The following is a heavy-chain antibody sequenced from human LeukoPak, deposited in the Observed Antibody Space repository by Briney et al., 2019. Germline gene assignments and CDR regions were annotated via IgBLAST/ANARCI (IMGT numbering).Heavy chain of an antibody. V-gene: IGHV3-48*03. CDR3: ARESAAGNDYYAMDV. CDR1: GFTFSSCE. D-gene: IGHD6-13*01. Sequence: GGSLRLSCAASGFTFSSCEMNWVRQAPGKGLEWVAYISSSGSPIYHADSVTGRFTISRDNAKNSLYLQMNSLRAEDTAVYYCARESAAGNDYYAMDVWGQGTTVTVSS. J-gene: IGHJ6*02. CDR2: ISSSGSPI.